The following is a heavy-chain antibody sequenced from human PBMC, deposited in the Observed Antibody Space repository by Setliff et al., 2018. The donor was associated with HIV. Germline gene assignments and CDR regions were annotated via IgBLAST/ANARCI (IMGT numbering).Heavy chain of an antibody. J-gene: IGHJ4*02. CDR2: MYYSGST. CDR3: ARDQTSNGDFDY. Sequence: SETLSLTCTVSGGSISSSSYYWGWIRQPPGKGLEWIGSMYYSGSTYYNPSLKSRVTISVDTSKNQFSLKLSSVTAADTAVYYCARDQTSNGDFDYWGQGTLVTAPQ. V-gene: IGHV4-39*07. D-gene: IGHD4-17*01. CDR1: GGSISSSSYY.